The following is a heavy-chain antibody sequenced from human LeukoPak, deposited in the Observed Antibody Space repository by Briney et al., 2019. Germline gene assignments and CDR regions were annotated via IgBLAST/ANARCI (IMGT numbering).Heavy chain of an antibody. CDR1: GYTFTGYY. D-gene: IGHD2-2*01. J-gene: IGHJ6*02. CDR3: ASGCSSTSCYPGGIYYYGMDV. Sequence: ASVKVPCKASGYTFTGYYVHWVRQAPGQGLEWMGWINPNSGGTNYAQKFQGRVTMTRDTSISTAYMELSRLRSDDTAVYYCASGCSSTSCYPGGIYYYGMDVWGQGTTVTVSS. V-gene: IGHV1-2*02. CDR2: INPNSGGT.